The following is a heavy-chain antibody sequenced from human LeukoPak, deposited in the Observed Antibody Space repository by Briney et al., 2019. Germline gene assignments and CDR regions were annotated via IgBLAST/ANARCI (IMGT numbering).Heavy chain of an antibody. CDR1: GFTFSSYW. V-gene: IGHV3-7*05. Sequence: PGGSLRLSCAASGFTFSSYWMSWVRQAPGKGLEWVANIKQDGSEKYYVDSVKGRFTISRDNAKNSLYLQMNSLRAEDTAVYYCARDQRYCSSSSCPWEPFDYWGQRTLVTVSS. D-gene: IGHD2-2*01. J-gene: IGHJ4*02. CDR3: ARDQRYCSSSSCPWEPFDY. CDR2: IKQDGSEK.